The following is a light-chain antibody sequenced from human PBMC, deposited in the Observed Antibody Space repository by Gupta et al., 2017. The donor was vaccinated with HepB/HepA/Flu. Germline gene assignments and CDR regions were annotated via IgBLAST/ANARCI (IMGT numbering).Light chain of an antibody. V-gene: IGKV1-6*01. CDR3: RQDDNYPWT. CDR2: DAS. Sequence: AIQMTQSPSSLSASVGDRVTITCRASQGIRNDLGWYQQKPGKAPKLLIYDASSLQSGVPSRFSGSGSGTDFTLTISSLQPEDFATYYCRQDDNYPWTFGQGTKVEIK. CDR1: QGIRND. J-gene: IGKJ1*01.